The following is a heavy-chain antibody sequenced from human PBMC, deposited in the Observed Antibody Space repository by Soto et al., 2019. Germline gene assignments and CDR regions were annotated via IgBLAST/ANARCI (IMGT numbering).Heavy chain of an antibody. D-gene: IGHD1-26*01. V-gene: IGHV4-59*01. CDR2: ISHSGLR. Sequence: SETMSLTCIVSGVSISSGYCTWIRQSPGKGLEWIGYISHSGLRHYRASLQSRLTMLVETSKNQFSLNLTSVTAADTAIYYCATSNTTCPGCYSWGQGTLVTVSS. CDR1: GVSISSGY. CDR3: ATSNTTCPGCYS. J-gene: IGHJ5*02.